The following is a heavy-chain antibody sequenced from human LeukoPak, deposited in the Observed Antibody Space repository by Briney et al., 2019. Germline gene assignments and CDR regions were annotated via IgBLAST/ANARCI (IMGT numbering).Heavy chain of an antibody. Sequence: GGSLRLSCAASGFTFDDYGMSWVRQAPGKGLEWVSGINWNGGSTVYADSVKGRFTISRDNAKNSLYLQMNSLRAEDTALYYCARDWQYYYDSSGYWATDDAFDIWGQGTMVTVSS. D-gene: IGHD3-22*01. CDR2: INWNGGST. V-gene: IGHV3-20*04. J-gene: IGHJ3*02. CDR3: ARDWQYYYDSSGYWATDDAFDI. CDR1: GFTFDDYG.